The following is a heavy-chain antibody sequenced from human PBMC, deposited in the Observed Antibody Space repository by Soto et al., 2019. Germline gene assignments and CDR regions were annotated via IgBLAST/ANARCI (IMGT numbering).Heavy chain of an antibody. Sequence: GGSLRLSCAASGFTFSRYGMHCVRQAPGKGLQWVGRIQTKHQNYITQYATSLEGRFSISRDDSENSLYLQVNRLKTEDTAVYFCTCIRGTLRYWGPGPLATLSS. CDR1: GFTFSRYG. J-gene: IGHJ4*02. CDR3: TCIRGTLRY. D-gene: IGHD2-21*01. CDR2: IQTKHQNYIT. V-gene: IGHV3-72*01.